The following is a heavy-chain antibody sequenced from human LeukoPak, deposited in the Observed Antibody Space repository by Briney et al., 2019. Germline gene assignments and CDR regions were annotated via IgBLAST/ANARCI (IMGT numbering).Heavy chain of an antibody. V-gene: IGHV1-69*01. J-gene: IGHJ4*02. CDR2: IIPIFGTA. D-gene: IGHD6-19*01. Sequence: SVKVSCKASGGTFSSYAISWVRHAPGQGLEWMGGIIPIFGTANYAQKFQGRVTITADESTSTAYMELSSLRSEDTAVYYCARDDGIAVAGPFDYWGQGTLVTVSS. CDR1: GGTFSSYA. CDR3: ARDDGIAVAGPFDY.